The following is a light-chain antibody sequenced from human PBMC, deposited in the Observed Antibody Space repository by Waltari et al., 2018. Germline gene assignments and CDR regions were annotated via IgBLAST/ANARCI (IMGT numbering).Light chain of an antibody. V-gene: IGLV1-40*01. Sequence: QSVLTQPPSVSGAPGQRVTISCPGSSSNIGAGSDVHGYQQLPGPAPKLLIYGNSNRPSGVPDRFSGSKSGTSASLAITGLQAEDEADYYCQSYDSSLSGWVFGGGTKLTVL. CDR3: QSYDSSLSGWV. CDR1: SSNIGAGSD. CDR2: GNS. J-gene: IGLJ2*01.